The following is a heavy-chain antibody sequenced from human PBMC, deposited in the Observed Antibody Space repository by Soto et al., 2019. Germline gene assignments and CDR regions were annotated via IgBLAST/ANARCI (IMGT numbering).Heavy chain of an antibody. CDR1: GGTFSSYA. Sequence: QVQLVQSGAEVKKPGSSVKVSCKASGGTFSSYAISWVRQAPGQGLEWMGGIIPIFGTANYAQKFQGRVTITADESTSTAYMELSSLRSEDTAVYYCARAVGGYCSGGSCYSKNYYGMDVWGQGNTVTVSS. V-gene: IGHV1-69*01. CDR2: IIPIFGTA. CDR3: ARAVGGYCSGGSCYSKNYYGMDV. D-gene: IGHD2-15*01. J-gene: IGHJ6*02.